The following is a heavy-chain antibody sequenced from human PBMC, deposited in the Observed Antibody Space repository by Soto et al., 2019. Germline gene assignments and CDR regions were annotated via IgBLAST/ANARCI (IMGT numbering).Heavy chain of an antibody. Sequence: PSETLSLTCTVSGGSISSSSYYWGWIRQPPGKGLEWIGSIYYSGSTYYNPSLKSRVTISVDTSKNQFSLRLSSVTAADTAVYYCARESSVKVYWGQGILVTVSS. CDR1: GGSISSSSYY. J-gene: IGHJ4*02. V-gene: IGHV4-39*02. D-gene: IGHD3-10*01. CDR3: ARESSVKVY. CDR2: IYYSGST.